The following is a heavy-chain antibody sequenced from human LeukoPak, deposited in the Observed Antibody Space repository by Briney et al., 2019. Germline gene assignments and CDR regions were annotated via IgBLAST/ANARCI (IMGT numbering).Heavy chain of an antibody. V-gene: IGHV1-2*02. CDR2: INPNSGGT. D-gene: IGHD6-19*01. J-gene: IGHJ4*02. CDR1: GYTFTDYY. CDR3: ARTGIAVAGISGYFDY. Sequence: ASVKVSCKASGYTFTDYYIHWVRQAPGQGLGWMGWINPNSGGTNYAQNFQGRVTMTRDTSISTAYMELSRLRSDDTCVYYCARTGIAVAGISGYFDYWGQGTLVTVSS.